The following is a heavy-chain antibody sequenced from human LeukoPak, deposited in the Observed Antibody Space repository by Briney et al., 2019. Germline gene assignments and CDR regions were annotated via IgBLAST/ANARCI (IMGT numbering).Heavy chain of an antibody. CDR2: LYSDGNT. V-gene: IGHV3-53*01. CDR1: GFTGITND. CDR3: ARGVEPLAANTLAY. Sequence: PGGSLRLSCAASGFTGITNDMTWVRQAPGKGLEWVSVLYSDGNTKYADSVQGRFTISRDNSENTLYLEMNSLSPDDTAVYYCARGVEPLAANTLAYWGQGTLVTVSS. J-gene: IGHJ4*02. D-gene: IGHD1-14*01.